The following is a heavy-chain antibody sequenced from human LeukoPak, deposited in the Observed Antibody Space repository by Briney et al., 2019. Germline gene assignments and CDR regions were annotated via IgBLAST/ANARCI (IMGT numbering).Heavy chain of an antibody. CDR2: IYYSGST. CDR1: GGSISSYY. Sequence: PSETLSLTCTVSGGSISSYYWSWLRQPPGKGLEWIGYIYYSGSTNYNPSLKSRVTISVDTSKNQFSLKLSSVIAADTAVYYCARAKELGYSYGSYYFDYWGQGTLVTVSS. CDR3: ARAKELGYSYGSYYFDY. D-gene: IGHD5-18*01. J-gene: IGHJ4*02. V-gene: IGHV4-59*01.